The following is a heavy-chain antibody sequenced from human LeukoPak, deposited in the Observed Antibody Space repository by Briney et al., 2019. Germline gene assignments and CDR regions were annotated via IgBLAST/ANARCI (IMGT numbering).Heavy chain of an antibody. CDR2: ITIGGGRT. CDR1: GFTFSSYA. V-gene: IGHV3-23*01. D-gene: IGHD3-10*02. Sequence: GGSLRLSCEASGFTFSSYAMAWVRQAPGKGLEWVSSITIGGGRTYYADSVKGRFTISRDNSKNSLYLHMHSLRVEDTAVYYCARDPYVSNFDYWGQGTLVTVSS. CDR3: ARDPYVSNFDY. J-gene: IGHJ4*02.